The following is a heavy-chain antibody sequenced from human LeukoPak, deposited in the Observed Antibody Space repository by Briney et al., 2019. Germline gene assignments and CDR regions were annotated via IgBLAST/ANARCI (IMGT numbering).Heavy chain of an antibody. CDR2: IYYSGST. J-gene: IGHJ4*02. CDR1: GGSLSNYY. Sequence: SETLSLTCTVSGGSLSNYYWSWIRLPPGKGLEWIGYIYYSGSTNYNPSLKSRVTISVDTSKNQFSLKLSSVTAADTAVYYCARSGTVGAMPVWGQGTLDTVSS. D-gene: IGHD1-26*01. CDR3: ARSGTVGAMPV. V-gene: IGHV4-59*08.